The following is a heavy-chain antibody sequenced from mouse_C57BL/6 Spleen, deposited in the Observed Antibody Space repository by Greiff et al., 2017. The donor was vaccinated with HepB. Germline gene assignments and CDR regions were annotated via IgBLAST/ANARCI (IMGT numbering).Heavy chain of an antibody. CDR3: ARSIYDGYYKDFDY. V-gene: IGHV5-4*01. CDR1: GFTFSSYA. Sequence: EVHLVESGGGLVKPGGSLKLSCAASGFTFSSYAMSWVRQTPEKRLEWVATISDGGSYTYYPDNVKGRFTISRDNAKNNLYLQMSQLKSEDTAMYYCARSIYDGYYKDFDYWGQGTTLTVSS. D-gene: IGHD2-3*01. CDR2: ISDGGSYT. J-gene: IGHJ2*01.